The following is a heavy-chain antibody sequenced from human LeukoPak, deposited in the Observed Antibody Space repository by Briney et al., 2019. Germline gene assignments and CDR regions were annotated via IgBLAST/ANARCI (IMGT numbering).Heavy chain of an antibody. CDR1: GGSITSYY. V-gene: IGHV4-59*01. CDR2: IYYSGST. J-gene: IGHJ5*02. CDR3: ARDRGRATWFDP. Sequence: KPSETLSLTCTVSGGSITSYYWHWIRQPPGKGLEWIGYIYYSGSTNYNPSLKSRVTISVDTSRKQFSLKLHSVSAADTAVYYCARDRGRATWFDPWGQGTMVTVSS. D-gene: IGHD3-10*01.